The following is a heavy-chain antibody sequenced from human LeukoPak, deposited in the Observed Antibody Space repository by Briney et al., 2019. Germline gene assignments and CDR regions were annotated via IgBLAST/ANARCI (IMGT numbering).Heavy chain of an antibody. J-gene: IGHJ5*02. V-gene: IGHV4-39*07. CDR2: IYYSGST. Sequence: SETLSLTCTVSGGSISSSSYYWGWVRQPPGKGLEWTGSIYYSGSTYYNPSLKSRVTISVDTSKNQFSLKLSSVTAADTAVYYCARARVVVTAPTYNWFDPWGQGTLVTVSS. D-gene: IGHD2-21*02. CDR3: ARARVVVTAPTYNWFDP. CDR1: GGSISSSSYY.